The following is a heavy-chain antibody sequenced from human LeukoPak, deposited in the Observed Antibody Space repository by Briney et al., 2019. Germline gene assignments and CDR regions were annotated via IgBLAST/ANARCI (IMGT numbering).Heavy chain of an antibody. D-gene: IGHD3-22*01. CDR2: LYYSGST. V-gene: IGHV4-59*01. Sequence: SETLSLTCTVSGGSISSYYWSWLRQPPGKGLEWIGYLYYSGSTNYNPSLKSRVTISVDTSKNQFSLKLSSVTAADTAVYYCARAGSGYSFDIWGQGTMVTVSS. CDR3: ARAGSGYSFDI. J-gene: IGHJ3*02. CDR1: GGSISSYY.